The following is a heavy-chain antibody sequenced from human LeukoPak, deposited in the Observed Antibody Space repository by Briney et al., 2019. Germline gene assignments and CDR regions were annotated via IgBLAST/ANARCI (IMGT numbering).Heavy chain of an antibody. D-gene: IGHD6-19*01. CDR3: ARGDRAVAGAWGWFDP. Sequence: SETLSLTCTVSNGSISSYYWSWIRQPAGKGLEWIGRIHASGSTNYNPSLKSRVTMSVDTPKNQFSLKLSSVTAADTAIYFCARGDRAVAGAWGWFDPWGQGTLVTVSS. V-gene: IGHV4-4*07. J-gene: IGHJ5*02. CDR2: IHASGST. CDR1: NGSISSYY.